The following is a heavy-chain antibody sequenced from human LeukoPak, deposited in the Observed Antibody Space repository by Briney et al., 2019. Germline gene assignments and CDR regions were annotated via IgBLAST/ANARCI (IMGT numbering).Heavy chain of an antibody. Sequence: GASVTVSCKASGYTFTGYYMHWVRQAPGQGLEWMGWINPNSGGTNYAQKFQGRVTMTRDTSISTAYMELSRLRSDDTAVYYCARDWGGCSSTSCYTDYWGQGTLVTVSS. CDR1: GYTFTGYY. CDR3: ARDWGGCSSTSCYTDY. V-gene: IGHV1-2*02. J-gene: IGHJ4*02. D-gene: IGHD2-2*02. CDR2: INPNSGGT.